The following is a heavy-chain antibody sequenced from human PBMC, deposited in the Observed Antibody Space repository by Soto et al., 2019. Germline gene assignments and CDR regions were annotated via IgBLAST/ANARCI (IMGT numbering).Heavy chain of an antibody. CDR1: GGSISSGDYY. CDR3: ARTKTSSTSFHVDY. CDR2: IYYSGST. D-gene: IGHD2-2*01. Sequence: QVQLQESGPGLVKPSQTLSLTCTVSGGSISSGDYYWTWIRQHPGKGLEWIGYIYYSGSTKHNPSLKSRITISVDTSKNQFSLKLNSVTAADTAVYYCARTKTSSTSFHVDYWGQGTLVTVSS. J-gene: IGHJ4*02. V-gene: IGHV4-31*03.